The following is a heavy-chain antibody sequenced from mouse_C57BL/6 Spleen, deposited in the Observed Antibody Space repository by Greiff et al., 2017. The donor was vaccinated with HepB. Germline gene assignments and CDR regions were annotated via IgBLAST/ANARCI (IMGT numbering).Heavy chain of an antibody. CDR1: GFTFSSYA. J-gene: IGHJ2*01. Sequence: EVKLVESGGGLVKPGGSLKLSCAASGFTFSSYAMSWVRQTPEKRLEWVATISDGGSYTYYPDNVKGRFTISRDNAKNNLYLQMSHLKSEDTAMYYCARVTRWEDYWGQGTTLTVSS. D-gene: IGHD2-13*01. V-gene: IGHV5-4*03. CDR2: ISDGGSYT. CDR3: ARVTRWEDY.